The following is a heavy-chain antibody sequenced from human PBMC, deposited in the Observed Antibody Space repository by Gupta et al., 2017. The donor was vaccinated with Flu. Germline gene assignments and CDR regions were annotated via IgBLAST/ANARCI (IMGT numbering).Heavy chain of an antibody. CDR2: ITGSGLAT. Sequence: SAMSWVRQTAGKGLEWVSCITGSGLATYYGGSVESSFTISRDNSKNTLYLKMTRMTAEDTALYYWATDDDLNFYYRGMDVWGQGTAVTVSS. V-gene: IGHV3-23*01. CDR1: SA. J-gene: IGHJ6*02. CDR3: ATDDDLNFYYRGMDV.